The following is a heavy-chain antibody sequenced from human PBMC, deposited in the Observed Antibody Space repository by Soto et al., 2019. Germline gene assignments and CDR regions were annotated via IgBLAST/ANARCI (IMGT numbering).Heavy chain of an antibody. CDR2: ISRLSDYI. CDR1: GFTFSSYS. J-gene: IGHJ4*02. Sequence: EVQLVDSGGDLVKPGGSLRLSCAASGFTFSSYSMNWVRQAPGKGLEWVSSISRLSDYIYYADSVKGRFTISRDNAKNSLYLQMNNLTAEDTAVYYCARDLTKVVRSRYYFAYGGQGTLVTVSS. V-gene: IGHV3-21*01. CDR3: ARDLTKVVRSRYYFAY. D-gene: IGHD2-15*01.